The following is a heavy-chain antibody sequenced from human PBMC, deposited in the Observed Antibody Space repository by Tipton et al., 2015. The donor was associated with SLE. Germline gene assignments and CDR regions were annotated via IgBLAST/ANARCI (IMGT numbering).Heavy chain of an antibody. CDR3: ARDRIMAASGFDY. CDR1: GGSISSSPYY. Sequence: TLSLTCTVSGGSISSSPYYWGWVRQPPGKGLEWIGSVYYTGNTYYNPSLKSRVTISIDTSKNQFSLKLSSVTAADTAVYYCARDRIMAASGFDYWGQGTLVTVSS. D-gene: IGHD6-25*01. V-gene: IGHV4-39*07. J-gene: IGHJ4*02. CDR2: VYYTGNT.